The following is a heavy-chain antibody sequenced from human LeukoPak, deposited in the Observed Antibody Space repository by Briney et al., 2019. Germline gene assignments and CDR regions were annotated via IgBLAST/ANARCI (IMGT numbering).Heavy chain of an antibody. J-gene: IGHJ5*02. CDR3: ARHARSSYDIVTGYDWTRNNWFDP. D-gene: IGHD3-9*01. Sequence: GESLKISCQGSGYSFTHYWIGWVRQMPGKGLEWMGIIYPGDFDTRYSPSFQGQVTISADKSITTAYLQWSSLKASDTAMYYCARHARSSYDIVTGYDWTRNNWFDPWGQGTLVTVSS. V-gene: IGHV5-51*01. CDR2: IYPGDFDT. CDR1: GYSFTHYW.